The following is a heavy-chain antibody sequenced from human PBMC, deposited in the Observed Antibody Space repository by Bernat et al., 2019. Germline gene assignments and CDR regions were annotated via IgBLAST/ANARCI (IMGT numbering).Heavy chain of an antibody. Sequence: QVQLVQSGSELKKPGASVKVSCKASGYTFTSYAMNWVRQAPGQGLEWMGWINTNTGNPTYAQGFTGRFVFYLDASGSTEYLQISSLKAEDTAVYYCEGFPSDHFGVVIKEAFDIWGQGTMVTVSS. V-gene: IGHV7-4-1*02. J-gene: IGHJ3*02. CDR1: GYTFTSYA. CDR3: EGFPSDHFGVVIKEAFDI. CDR2: INTNTGNP. D-gene: IGHD3-3*01.